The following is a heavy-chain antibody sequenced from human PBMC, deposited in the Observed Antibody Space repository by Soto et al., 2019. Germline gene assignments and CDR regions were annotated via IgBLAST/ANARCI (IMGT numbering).Heavy chain of an antibody. CDR1: GFSISSGGYC. Sequence: TXSLTCAVSGFSISSGGYCWGWIRQPPGKVLEWIGYIYHSGSTYYNPSLKSRVTISVDRSKNQFSLKLSSVTAAETAVYYCDRGRIVYLVRGVYSFDYWGQGTLVTVSS. CDR3: DRGRIVYLVRGVYSFDY. CDR2: IYHSGST. D-gene: IGHD3-10*01. V-gene: IGHV4-30-2*01. J-gene: IGHJ4*02.